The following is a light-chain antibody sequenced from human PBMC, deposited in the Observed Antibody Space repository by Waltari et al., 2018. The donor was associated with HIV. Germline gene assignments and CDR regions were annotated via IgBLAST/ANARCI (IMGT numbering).Light chain of an antibody. Sequence: QSVVTQPPSASGTPGQRVTISCSGSDPNIGSNYINWYQDLPGTAPKLLIYKNNQRSSGVPDRFSGSKSDTSASLAISGLRSEDEADYYCASWDDNLNSWVFGGGTKLTVL. CDR3: ASWDDNLNSWV. J-gene: IGLJ3*02. CDR2: KNN. V-gene: IGLV1-47*01. CDR1: DPNIGSNY.